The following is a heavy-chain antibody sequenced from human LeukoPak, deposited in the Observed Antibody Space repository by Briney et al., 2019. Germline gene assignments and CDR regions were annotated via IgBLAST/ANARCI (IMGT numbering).Heavy chain of an antibody. V-gene: IGHV3-53*01. CDR1: GFTVSNNY. D-gene: IGHD2-21*01. J-gene: IGHJ5*02. Sequence: GGSLRLSCAASGFTVSNNYMSWVRRAAGKGLEWVALIYSAGGTYYADSVKGRFTISRDNSKNTMHLQMNSLRAEDTAVYYCVRNSGELGAWGQGTLVTVSS. CDR3: VRNSGELGA. CDR2: IYSAGGT.